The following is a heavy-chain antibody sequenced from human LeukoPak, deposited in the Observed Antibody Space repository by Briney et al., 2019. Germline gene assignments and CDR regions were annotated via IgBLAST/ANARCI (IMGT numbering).Heavy chain of an antibody. D-gene: IGHD4-23*01. CDR2: INGDGSTT. J-gene: IGHJ4*02. CDR1: RFTFTSYW. Sequence: GGSLRLSCAASRFTFTSYWMHWVSHAPGKGLMWVSRINGDGSTTSYVDSVKGRFTISRDNAKNTLYLQMNSLRAEDTAVYYCASIAHGGMSNAPFDYWGQGTLVIVSS. V-gene: IGHV3-74*01. CDR3: ASIAHGGMSNAPFDY.